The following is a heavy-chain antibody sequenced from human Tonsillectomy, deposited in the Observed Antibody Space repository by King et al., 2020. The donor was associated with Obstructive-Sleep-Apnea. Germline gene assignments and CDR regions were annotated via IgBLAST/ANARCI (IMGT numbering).Heavy chain of an antibody. CDR3: ARDSGVTGADDF. CDR1: GFTFNNYA. CDR2: ISRSTTTF. Sequence: EQLVQSGGTLVQPGGSLRLSCAASGFTFNNYAMTWVRQAPGRGLEWVSYISRSTTTFYYADSVRGRFTISRANAKNSLNLQMNSLRVEDTAVYYCARDSGVTGADDFWGQGTLVTVSS. V-gene: IGHV3-48*04. J-gene: IGHJ4*02. D-gene: IGHD6-13*01.